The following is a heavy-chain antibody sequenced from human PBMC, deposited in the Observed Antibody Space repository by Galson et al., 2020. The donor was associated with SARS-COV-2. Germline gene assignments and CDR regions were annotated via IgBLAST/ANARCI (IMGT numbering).Heavy chain of an antibody. CDR1: GYSISSGYY. Sequence: SETLSLTCTVSGYSISSGYYWGGIRQPPGKGLEWIGSIYHSGSTYYNPSLKSRVTISVDTSKNQFSLKLSSVTAADTAVYYCARGHESAVSGILLPYYYYYMDVWGKGTTVTVSS. J-gene: IGHJ6*03. D-gene: IGHD6-19*01. CDR3: ARGHESAVSGILLPYYYYYMDV. V-gene: IGHV4-38-2*02. CDR2: IYHSGST.